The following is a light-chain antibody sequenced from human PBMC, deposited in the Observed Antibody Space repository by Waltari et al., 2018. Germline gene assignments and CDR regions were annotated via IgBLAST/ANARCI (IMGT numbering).Light chain of an antibody. J-gene: IGKJ3*01. CDR1: QYVSSSY. V-gene: IGKV3-20*01. CDR2: GAS. CDR3: LQYGSPPFT. Sequence: EIELTQSPGTLSLSPGERATLSCRPSQYVSSSYFAWYQQKPGQAPRLLIYGASFRAAGIPERFSGSGSGTDFTLTISRLEPEDFAVFYCLQYGSPPFTFGPGTKVEIK.